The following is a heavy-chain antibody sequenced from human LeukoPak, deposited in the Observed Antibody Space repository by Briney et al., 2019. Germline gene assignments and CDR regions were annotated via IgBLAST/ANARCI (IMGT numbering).Heavy chain of an antibody. V-gene: IGHV1-2*02. CDR1: GYTFTGYY. D-gene: IGHD5-18*01. CDR3: ARVVVRLRYSLDY. Sequence: GASVRVSCKASGYTFTGYYMHWVRQAPGQGLEWTGWINPNSGGTNYAQKFQGRVTMTRDTSISTAYMELSRLRSDDTAVYYCARVVVRLRYSLDYWGQGTLVTVSS. J-gene: IGHJ4*02. CDR2: INPNSGGT.